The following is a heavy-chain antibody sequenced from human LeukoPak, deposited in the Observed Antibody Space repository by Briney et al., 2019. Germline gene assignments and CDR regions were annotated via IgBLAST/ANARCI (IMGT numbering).Heavy chain of an antibody. CDR2: ISGNGDKT. Sequence: GGFLSLSCAASGFTFSNYAMSWVRQAPGKGLEWISVISGNGDKTNYADSVKGRYTISRDNSKNTVYLQMCTLRAEDTAVYYCARSPPTSSTYYYFHYYMDVWGKGTTVTVSS. V-gene: IGHV3-23*01. J-gene: IGHJ6*03. D-gene: IGHD2-2*01. CDR3: ARSPPTSSTYYYFHYYMDV. CDR1: GFTFSNYA.